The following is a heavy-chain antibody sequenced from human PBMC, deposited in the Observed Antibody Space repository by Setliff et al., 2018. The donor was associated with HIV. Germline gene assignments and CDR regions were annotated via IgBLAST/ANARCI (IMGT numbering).Heavy chain of an antibody. CDR2: ILSGRDT. J-gene: IGHJ5*02. V-gene: IGHV4-39*01. D-gene: IGHD6-19*01. CDR1: GDSITSGHYY. Sequence: SETLSLTCTVSGDSITSGHYYWGWIRQPPGKGLEWIGNILSGRDTYYDPSLKSRVSMSVDTSKNQFSLRLTSVTAADTAVYFCARPHSGRGGGAWFDPWGQGTLVTVYS. CDR3: ARPHSGRGGGAWFDP.